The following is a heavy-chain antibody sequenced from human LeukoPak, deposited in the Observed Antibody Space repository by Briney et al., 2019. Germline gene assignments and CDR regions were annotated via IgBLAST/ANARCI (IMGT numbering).Heavy chain of an antibody. D-gene: IGHD2-15*01. Sequence: SMKVSCKASGGTFSSYAISWVRQAPGQGLEWMGGIIPIFGTANYAQKFQGRVTITADESTSTAYMELSSLRSEDTAVYYCARTLGYCSGGSCYPGLDYWGQGTLVTVSS. CDR2: IIPIFGTA. V-gene: IGHV1-69*13. J-gene: IGHJ4*02. CDR3: ARTLGYCSGGSCYPGLDY. CDR1: GGTFSSYA.